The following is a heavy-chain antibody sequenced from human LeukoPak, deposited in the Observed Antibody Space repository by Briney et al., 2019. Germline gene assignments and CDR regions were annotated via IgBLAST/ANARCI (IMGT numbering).Heavy chain of an antibody. V-gene: IGHV1-18*01. J-gene: IGHJ5*02. CDR3: AKQGDYCSSTSCYLNWFDP. D-gene: IGHD2-2*01. CDR2: ISAYNGNT. Sequence: ASVKVSCKASGYTFTSYGISWVRQAPGQGLEWMGWISAYNGNTNYAQKLQGRVTITADKSTSTAYMELSSLRSEDTAVYYCAKQGDYCSSTSCYLNWFDPWGQGTLVTVSS. CDR1: GYTFTSYG.